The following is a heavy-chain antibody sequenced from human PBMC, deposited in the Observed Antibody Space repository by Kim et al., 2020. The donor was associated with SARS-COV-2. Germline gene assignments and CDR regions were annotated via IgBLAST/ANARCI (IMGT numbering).Heavy chain of an antibody. Sequence: SVKVSCKASGGTFSSYAISWVRQAPGQGLEWMGGIIPIFGTANYAQKFQGRVTITADESTSTAYMELSSLRSEDTAVYYCARGTSAGSGSYYINYYYYGMDVWGQGTTVTVSS. CDR2: IIPIFGTA. J-gene: IGHJ6*02. CDR1: GGTFSSYA. D-gene: IGHD3-10*01. CDR3: ARGTSAGSGSYYINYYYYGMDV. V-gene: IGHV1-69*13.